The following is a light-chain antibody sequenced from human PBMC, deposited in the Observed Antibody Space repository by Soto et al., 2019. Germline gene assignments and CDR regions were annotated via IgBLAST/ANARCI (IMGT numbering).Light chain of an antibody. CDR3: LLTYTGTRI. J-gene: IGLJ7*01. CDR2: DTN. CDR1: TGSVTSGHL. V-gene: IGLV7-46*01. Sequence: QAVVTQEPSLTVSPGGTVTLTCGSSTGSVTSGHLPFWFQQRPGQAPRTLIYDTNNKQSWTPARFSGFLLGGKAALTLSGAQPEDEADYYCLLTYTGTRIFGGGTQLTVL.